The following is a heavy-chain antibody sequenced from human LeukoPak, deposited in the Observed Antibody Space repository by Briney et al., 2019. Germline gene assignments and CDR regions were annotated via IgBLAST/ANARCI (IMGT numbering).Heavy chain of an antibody. Sequence: GESLKISFQGSGYKFTNYWIGWVRQMPGKGLEWMGIIYPGDSDTRYSPSLQGQVIMSADKSISTAYLQWSSLKASDTAIYYCARLLYSSGYGPFDYWGQGTQVTVSS. CDR2: IYPGDSDT. D-gene: IGHD6-19*01. V-gene: IGHV5-51*01. CDR1: GYKFTNYW. CDR3: ARLLYSSGYGPFDY. J-gene: IGHJ4*02.